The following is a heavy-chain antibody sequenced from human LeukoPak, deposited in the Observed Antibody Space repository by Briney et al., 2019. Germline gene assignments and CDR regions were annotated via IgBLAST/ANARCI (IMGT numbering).Heavy chain of an antibody. CDR2: IYWNDDK. V-gene: IGHV2-5*01. Sequence: SGPALVNPTQTLTLTCTFSGFSLSTSGVGVGWIRQPPGKALEWLALIYWNDDKRYSPSLKSRLTITKDTSKNQVVLTMTNMDPVDTATYYCAHPITSSVEPNINYDSSGYYYETFDYWGQGTLVTVSS. J-gene: IGHJ4*02. CDR3: AHPITSSVEPNINYDSSGYYYETFDY. CDR1: GFSLSTSGVG. D-gene: IGHD3-22*01.